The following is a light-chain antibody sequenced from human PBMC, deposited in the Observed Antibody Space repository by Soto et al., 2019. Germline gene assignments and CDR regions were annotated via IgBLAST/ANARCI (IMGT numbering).Light chain of an antibody. CDR3: SSATNSSTVV. Sequence: QSALTQPASVSGSPGQSITISCTGTSSDVGDYNYVSCYQQHPGKAPKLMIYDVSNRPSGVSNRCSGSTYGSTASLTISGVLDEEESAYYCSSATNSSTVVFGGGTKLTVL. J-gene: IGLJ2*01. V-gene: IGLV2-14*01. CDR1: SSDVGDYNY. CDR2: DVS.